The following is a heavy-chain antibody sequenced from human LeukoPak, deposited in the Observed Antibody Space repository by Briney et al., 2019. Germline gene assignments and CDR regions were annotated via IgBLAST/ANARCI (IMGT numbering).Heavy chain of an antibody. CDR2: INPNSGGT. CDR3: ARDRGEYVDTAMVEEFDY. J-gene: IGHJ4*02. V-gene: IGHV1-2*02. CDR1: GYTFTTYY. Sequence: ASVKVSCKSSGYTFTTYYIHWVRQAPGQGLEWMGWINPNSGGTNYAQKFQGRVTMTRDTSISTAYMELSRLRSDDTAVYYCARDRGEYVDTAMVEEFDYWGQGTLVTVSS. D-gene: IGHD5-18*01.